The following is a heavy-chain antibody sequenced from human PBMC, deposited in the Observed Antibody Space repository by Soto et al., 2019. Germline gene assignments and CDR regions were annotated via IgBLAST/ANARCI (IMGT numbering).Heavy chain of an antibody. CDR3: ARESSGYYYEYFDY. V-gene: IGHV3-30-3*01. CDR2: ISYDGSNK. J-gene: IGHJ4*02. D-gene: IGHD3-22*01. CDR1: GFTFSSYA. Sequence: QVQLVESGGGVVQPGRSLRLSCAASGFTFSSYAMHWVRQAPGKGLEWVAVISYDGSNKYYADSVKGRFTISRDNSKNTLYLQMNSLRAEDTAVYYCARESSGYYYEYFDYWGQGTLVTVSS.